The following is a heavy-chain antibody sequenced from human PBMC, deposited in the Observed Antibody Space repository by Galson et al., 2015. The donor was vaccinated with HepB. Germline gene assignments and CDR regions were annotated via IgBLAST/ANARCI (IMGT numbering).Heavy chain of an antibody. D-gene: IGHD3-10*01. CDR1: GFTFSSYS. V-gene: IGHV3-48*02. CDR2: ISSSSSTI. Sequence: SLRLSCAASGFTFSSYSMNWVRQAPGKGLEWVSYISSSSSTIYYADSVKGRFTISRDNAKNSLYLQMNSLRDEDTAVYYCASQHYGSGSYYPGGWFDPWGQGTLVTVSS. CDR3: ASQHYGSGSYYPGGWFDP. J-gene: IGHJ5*02.